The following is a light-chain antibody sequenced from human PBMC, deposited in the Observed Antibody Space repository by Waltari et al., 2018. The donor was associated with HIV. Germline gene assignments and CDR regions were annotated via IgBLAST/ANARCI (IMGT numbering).Light chain of an antibody. Sequence: DTVLTQSPATLSLSPGERATLSCRASQNVRNHLAWYQQKPGQSPRLLIYDTSNRATGIPARFSGSGSATDFTLTISSLEPEDFAVYYCQQRTNWPPTFGQGTKVEIK. CDR3: QQRTNWPPT. J-gene: IGKJ1*01. CDR1: QNVRNH. CDR2: DTS. V-gene: IGKV3-11*01.